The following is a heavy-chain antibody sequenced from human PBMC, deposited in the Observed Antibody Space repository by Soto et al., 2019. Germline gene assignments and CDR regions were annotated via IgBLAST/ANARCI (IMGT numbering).Heavy chain of an antibody. CDR3: AGEPKGGAYDMDG. D-gene: IGHD3-16*01. V-gene: IGHV3-33*01. CDR1: GLTFSTYD. CDR2: IWSDGSRT. J-gene: IGHJ6*02. Sequence: QVHLVESGGGVVQPGTSLRLSCAASGLTFSTYDMHWVRQAPGKGLEWVALIWSDGSRTFYADSVKGRFTISRDNSKNTLYLQMQSLRAEDTAVYYCAGEPKGGAYDMDGWGQGTTGTVSS.